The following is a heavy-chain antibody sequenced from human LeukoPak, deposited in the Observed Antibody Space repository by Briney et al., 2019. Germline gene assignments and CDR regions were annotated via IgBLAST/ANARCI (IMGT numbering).Heavy chain of an antibody. D-gene: IGHD3-10*01. Sequence: GRSLRLSCAASGFTFSSYGMHWVRQAPGKGLEWVTFIRYDGSNKNYADSVKGRFTISRDNSKNTLYLQMNSLRAEDTAVYYCAKGDYFGSGSYYNWGQGTLVTVSS. V-gene: IGHV3-30*02. CDR1: GFTFSSYG. CDR2: IRYDGSNK. CDR3: AKGDYFGSGSYYN. J-gene: IGHJ4*02.